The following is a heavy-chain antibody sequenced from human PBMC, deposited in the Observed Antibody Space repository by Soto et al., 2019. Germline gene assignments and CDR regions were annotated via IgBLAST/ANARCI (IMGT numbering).Heavy chain of an antibody. D-gene: IGHD3-16*01. V-gene: IGHV3-30*18. CDR3: AKWAVMSYYYGMDV. CDR1: GFTFSSYG. J-gene: IGHJ6*02. CDR2: ISYDGSNK. Sequence: PGGSLRLSCAAAGFTFSSYGMHWVRQAPGKGLEWVAVISYDGSNKYYADSVKGRFTISRDNSKNTLYLQMNSLRAEDTAVYYCAKWAVMSYYYGMDVWGQGTTVTVSS.